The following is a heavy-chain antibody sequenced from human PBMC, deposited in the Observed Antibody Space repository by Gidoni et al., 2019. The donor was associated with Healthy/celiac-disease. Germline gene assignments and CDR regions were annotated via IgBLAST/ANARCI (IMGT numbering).Heavy chain of an antibody. J-gene: IGHJ6*02. CDR1: GGSFSGYY. V-gene: IGHV4-34*01. Sequence: QVQLQQWGAGLLKPSETLSLTCAVYGGSFSGYYWSWIRQPPGKGLEWIGEINHSGSTNYNPSLKSRVTISVDTSKNQFSLKLSSVTAADTAVYYCARYSSGWYYYYGMDVWGQGTTVTVSS. CDR3: ARYSSGWYYYYGMDV. D-gene: IGHD6-19*01. CDR2: INHSGST.